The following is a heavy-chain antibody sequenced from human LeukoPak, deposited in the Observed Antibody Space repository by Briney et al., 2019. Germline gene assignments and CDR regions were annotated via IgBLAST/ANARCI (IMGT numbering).Heavy chain of an antibody. CDR2: INERGTDS. J-gene: IGHJ4*02. Sequence: GGSLRLSCTASGFTFSGHWIHWVRQAPGMGLVWVSRINERGTDSMYAESVKGRFTISRDNAKNTLYLQMNSLRAEDTAVYYCARGGGYSYGSFDYWGQGTLVTVSS. V-gene: IGHV3-74*03. D-gene: IGHD5-18*01. CDR1: GFTFSGHW. CDR3: ARGGGYSYGSFDY.